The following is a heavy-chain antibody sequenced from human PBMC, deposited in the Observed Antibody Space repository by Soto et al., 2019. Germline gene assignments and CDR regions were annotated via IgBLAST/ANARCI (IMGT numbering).Heavy chain of an antibody. D-gene: IGHD6-19*01. CDR2: FDPEDGET. CDR1: RYTPPEFF. CDR3: ATTAYSGWYAYFDY. Sequence: GGPVKGSRKGFRYTPPEFFLHWGRHGPGKGLEWMGGFDPEDGETVYAQKFQGRVTMTEDTSTDTAYMELSSLRSEDTAVYYCATTAYSGWYAYFDYWGQGTLVTVSS. J-gene: IGHJ4*02. V-gene: IGHV1-24*01.